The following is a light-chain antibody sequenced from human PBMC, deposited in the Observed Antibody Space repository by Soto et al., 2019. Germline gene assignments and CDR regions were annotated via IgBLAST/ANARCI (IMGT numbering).Light chain of an antibody. Sequence: DIVMTQSPLSLPVTRGEPASISCRSSQSLLHSNGYNYLDWYLQKPGQSPQLLIYLGSNRASGVPDRFSGSGSGTDFTLKISRVEAEDVGVYYCMQALHTPWTFGQGTKVEIK. CDR2: LGS. V-gene: IGKV2-28*01. CDR1: QSLLHSNGYNY. J-gene: IGKJ1*01. CDR3: MQALHTPWT.